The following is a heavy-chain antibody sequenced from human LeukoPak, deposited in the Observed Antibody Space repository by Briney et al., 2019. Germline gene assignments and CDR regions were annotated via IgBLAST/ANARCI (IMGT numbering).Heavy chain of an antibody. CDR3: ARVLNSGYSDY. Sequence: SETLSLTCTVSGGSISSYYWSWIRQPPGKGLEWIGYIYYSGSTNYNPSLKSRLTISVDTSKNQFSLRLSSVTAADTAVYYCARVLNSGYSDYWGQGTLVTVSA. CDR1: GGSISSYY. D-gene: IGHD1-26*01. V-gene: IGHV4-59*01. J-gene: IGHJ4*02. CDR2: IYYSGST.